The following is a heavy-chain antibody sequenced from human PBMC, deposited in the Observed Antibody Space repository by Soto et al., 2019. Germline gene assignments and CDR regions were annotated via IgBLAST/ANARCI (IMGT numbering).Heavy chain of an antibody. CDR1: QLPFSHYA. D-gene: IGHD6-13*01. V-gene: IGHV3-23*01. J-gene: IGHJ4*02. CDR2: ISGSGDTT. Sequence: GVSLRPSCVISQLPFSHYALNWVRPAPGKGLEWVSSISGSGDTTYYADSVKGRFTISRDNSKNTLYLQMNSLRVEDTALYYCAKADYSYSWARGDYWGQGTLVTVSS. CDR3: AKADYSYSWARGDY.